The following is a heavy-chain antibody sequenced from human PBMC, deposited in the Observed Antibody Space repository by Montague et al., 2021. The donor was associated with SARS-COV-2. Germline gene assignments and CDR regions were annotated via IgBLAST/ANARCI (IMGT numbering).Heavy chain of an antibody. CDR2: VYANGNF. Sequence: SETLSLTCSVSGDSLTPYGDSIGGYFWSWIRQHAGKGLEWIGRVYANGNFDYNPSLNSRVSMSMDTPKQEFSMSLIPVTAADTAVYYCARDAYYFGPGRENRGAFDPWGQGILVTVSS. V-gene: IGHV4-4*07. D-gene: IGHD2/OR15-2a*01. J-gene: IGHJ5*02. CDR3: ARDAYYFGPGRENRGAFDP. CDR1: GDSLTPYGDSIGGYF.